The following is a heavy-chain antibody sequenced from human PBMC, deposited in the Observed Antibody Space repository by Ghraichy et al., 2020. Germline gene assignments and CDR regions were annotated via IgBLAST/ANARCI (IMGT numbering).Heavy chain of an antibody. CDR2: ISPDGTTR. CDR1: GFSFSNFW. Sequence: GGSLRLSCAASGFSFSNFWMNWVRQGPGRGLEWVANISPDGTTRRCVDSVKGRFTVSRDNAENSLYLHLSSLRVEDTAIYYCEAYVGTSAYWGHGTLITGSS. J-gene: IGHJ4*03. V-gene: IGHV3-7*03. CDR3: EAYVGTSAY. D-gene: IGHD3-10*02.